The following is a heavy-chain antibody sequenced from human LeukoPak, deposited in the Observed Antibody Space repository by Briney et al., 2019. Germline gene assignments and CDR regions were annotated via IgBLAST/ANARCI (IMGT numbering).Heavy chain of an antibody. V-gene: IGHV3-23*01. CDR3: AKERTTVTPTYYMDV. J-gene: IGHJ6*03. Sequence: GGSLRLSCAASGFTFSSYVLSWVRRAPGKGLEWVSAISGSGGSTYYIDSVKGRFTISRDNSKNTLYLQMNSLRAEDTAVYYCAKERTTVTPTYYMDVWGKGTTVTVSS. CDR1: GFTFSSYV. D-gene: IGHD4-11*01. CDR2: ISGSGGST.